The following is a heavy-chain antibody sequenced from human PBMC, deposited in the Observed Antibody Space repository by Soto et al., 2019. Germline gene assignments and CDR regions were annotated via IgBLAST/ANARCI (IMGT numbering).Heavy chain of an antibody. D-gene: IGHD4-4*01. CDR3: AREAPPATAPGGMDV. J-gene: IGHJ2*01. CDR2: IIPIFGTA. CDR1: GGTFSSYA. V-gene: IGHV1-69*13. Sequence: SVKVSCKASGGTFSSYAISWVRQAPGQGLEWMGGIIPIFGTANYAQKFQGRVTITADESTSTAYMELSSLRSEDTAVYYCAREAPPATAPGGMDVWGRGTLVTVSS.